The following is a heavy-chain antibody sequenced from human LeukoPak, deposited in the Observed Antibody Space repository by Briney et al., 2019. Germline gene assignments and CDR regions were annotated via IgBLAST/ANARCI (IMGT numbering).Heavy chain of an antibody. CDR2: ISSSTSSI. J-gene: IGHJ4*02. V-gene: IGHV3-48*01. CDR3: ARVRTGNYFDY. CDR1: GFTFSSYS. Sequence: PGGSLRLSYAASGFTFSSYSMNWVRQAPGKGLEWVSFISSSTSSIYYADSVKGRFTISRDNAKNSLYLQMNSLRAEDTAVFYCARVRTGNYFDYWGQGTLVTVSS. D-gene: IGHD3/OR15-3a*01.